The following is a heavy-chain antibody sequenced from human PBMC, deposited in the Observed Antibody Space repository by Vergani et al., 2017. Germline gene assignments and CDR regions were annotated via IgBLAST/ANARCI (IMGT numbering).Heavy chain of an antibody. Sequence: QVQLVQSGAEVKTPGASVKVSCKASGYTFTSYGISWVRQAPGQGLEWMGWISAYNGNTNYAQKLQGRVTMTTDTSTSTAYMELSSLRSEDTAVYYCARGAEEYSNYENYFDYWGQGTLVTVSS. CDR2: ISAYNGNT. D-gene: IGHD4-11*01. J-gene: IGHJ4*02. CDR1: GYTFTSYG. V-gene: IGHV1-18*01. CDR3: ARGAEEYSNYENYFDY.